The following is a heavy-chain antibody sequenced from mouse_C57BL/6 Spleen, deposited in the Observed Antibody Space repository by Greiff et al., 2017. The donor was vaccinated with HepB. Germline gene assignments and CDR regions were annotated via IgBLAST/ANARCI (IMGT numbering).Heavy chain of an antibody. CDR2: IHPNSGST. D-gene: IGHD2-5*01. J-gene: IGHJ3*01. Sequence: QVQLQQSGAELVKPGASVKLSCKASGYTFTSYWMHWVKQRPGQGLEWIGMIHPNSGSTNYNEKFKSKATLTVDKSSSTAYMQLSSLTSEDSAVYYCARAAYYSNYPWFAYWGQGTLVTVSA. CDR3: ARAAYYSNYPWFAY. V-gene: IGHV1-64*01. CDR1: GYTFTSYW.